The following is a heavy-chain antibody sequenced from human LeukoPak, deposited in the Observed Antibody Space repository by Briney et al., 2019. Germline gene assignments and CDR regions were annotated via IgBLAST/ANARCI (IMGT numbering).Heavy chain of an antibody. CDR3: AKDLYYYVSSGYYHY. CDR1: GFTFSSYA. J-gene: IGHJ4*02. CDR2: ISGSGGST. D-gene: IGHD3-22*01. Sequence: GGSLRLSCAASGFTFSSYAMSWVRQAPGKGLEWVSAISGSGGSTYYADSVKGRFTISRDNSKNTLYLQMNSLRVEDTAVYYCAKDLYYYVSSGYYHYWGQGTLVTVSS. V-gene: IGHV3-23*01.